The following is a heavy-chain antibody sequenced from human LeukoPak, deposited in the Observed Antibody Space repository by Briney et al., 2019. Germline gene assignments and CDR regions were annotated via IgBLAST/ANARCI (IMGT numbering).Heavy chain of an antibody. V-gene: IGHV4-34*01. D-gene: IGHD6-19*01. CDR1: GGSFSGYY. Sequence: SETLSLTCAVYGGSFSGYYWSWIRQPPGKGLEWIGEINHSGSTNYNPSLKSRVTISVDTSKNQFSLKLSSVTAADTAVYYCARRRGVASTIARGPRFDYWGQGTLVTVSS. J-gene: IGHJ4*02. CDR3: ARRRGVASTIARGPRFDY. CDR2: INHSGST.